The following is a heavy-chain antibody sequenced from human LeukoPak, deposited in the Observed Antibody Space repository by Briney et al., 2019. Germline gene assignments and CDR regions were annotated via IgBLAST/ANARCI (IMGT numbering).Heavy chain of an antibody. CDR2: INPSGGST. J-gene: IGHJ6*03. CDR1: GYTFTSYY. V-gene: IGHV1-46*01. CDR3: ARVSSRIEPIAAAGQYYYYYYMDV. Sequence: ASVKVSCKASGYTFTSYYMHWVRQAPGQGLEWMGIINPSGGSTSYAQKFQGRVTMTRDTSTSTVYMELSSLRSEDTAVYYCARVSSRIEPIAAAGQYYYYYYMDVWGKGTTVTISS. D-gene: IGHD6-13*01.